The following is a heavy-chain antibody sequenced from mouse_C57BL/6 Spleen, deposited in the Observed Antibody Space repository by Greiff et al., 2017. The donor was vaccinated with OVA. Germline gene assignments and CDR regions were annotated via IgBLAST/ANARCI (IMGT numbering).Heavy chain of an antibody. CDR2: IYPRSGNT. J-gene: IGHJ1*03. Sequence: QVQLKQSGAELARPGASVKLSCKASGYTFTSYGISWVKQRTGQGLEWIGEIYPRSGNTYYNEKFKGKATLTADKSSSTAYMELRSLTSEDSAVYFCARPTSFSSDWYFDVWGTGTTVTVSS. CDR1: GYTFTSYG. V-gene: IGHV1-81*01. CDR3: ARPTSFSSDWYFDV. D-gene: IGHD3-1*01.